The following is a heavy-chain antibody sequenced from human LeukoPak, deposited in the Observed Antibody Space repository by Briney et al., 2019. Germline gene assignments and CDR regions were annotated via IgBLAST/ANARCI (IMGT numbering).Heavy chain of an antibody. CDR1: GFTFSSYA. J-gene: IGHJ4*02. Sequence: GGSLRLSCAASGFTFSSYAMHWVRQAPGKGLEWVAVISYDGSNKYYADSVKGRFTISRDNSKNTLYLQMNSLRAEDTAVYYCARAPIVVVPAAIGYYFDYWGQGTLVTVSS. CDR2: ISYDGSNK. D-gene: IGHD2-2*01. V-gene: IGHV3-30*04. CDR3: ARAPIVVVPAAIGYYFDY.